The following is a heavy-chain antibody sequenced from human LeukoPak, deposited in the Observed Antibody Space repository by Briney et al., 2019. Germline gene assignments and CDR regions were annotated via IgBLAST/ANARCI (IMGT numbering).Heavy chain of an antibody. Sequence: SETLSLTCAVYGGSFSGYYWSWIRQPPGKGLEWIGEINHSGSTNYNPSLKSRVTISVDTSKNQFSLKLSSVTAADTAVYYCASQGYSSSWFNWFDPWGQGTLVTVSS. CDR2: INHSGST. J-gene: IGHJ5*02. CDR1: GGSFSGYY. CDR3: ASQGYSSSWFNWFDP. D-gene: IGHD6-13*01. V-gene: IGHV4-34*01.